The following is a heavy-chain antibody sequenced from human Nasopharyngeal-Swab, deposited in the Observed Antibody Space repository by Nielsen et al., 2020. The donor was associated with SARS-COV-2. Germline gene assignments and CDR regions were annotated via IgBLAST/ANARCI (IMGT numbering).Heavy chain of an antibody. V-gene: IGHV5-51*01. CDR2: IYPGDSDT. CDR1: GYSFTKYW. Sequence: KGSCKASGYSFTKYWIGWGRQMPGKGLEWMGIIYPGDSDTRYSPSFQGQVTISADKSISTAYLQWSSLKASDTAMYYCARHRYFDYWGQGTLVTVSS. J-gene: IGHJ4*02. CDR3: ARHRYFDY.